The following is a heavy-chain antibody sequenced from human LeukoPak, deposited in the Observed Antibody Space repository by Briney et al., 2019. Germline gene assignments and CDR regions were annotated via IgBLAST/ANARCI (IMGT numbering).Heavy chain of an antibody. CDR3: ARRPYDSGAYE. CDR1: GGFNSGYY. Sequence: SETLSLTCSVSGGFNSGYYWSWIRQPPGKALEWVGYIYYSASTNYNPSMKSRVSISLHTSRTQFSLKVYTVTAADTAVYYCARRPYDSGAYEWGQGTQVTVSA. V-gene: IGHV4-59*08. J-gene: IGHJ4*02. CDR2: IYYSAST. D-gene: IGHD4/OR15-4a*01.